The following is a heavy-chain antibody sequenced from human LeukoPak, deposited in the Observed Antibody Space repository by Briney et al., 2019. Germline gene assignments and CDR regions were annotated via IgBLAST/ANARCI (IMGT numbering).Heavy chain of an antibody. CDR1: GGSISSYY. CDR3: ARAISGYSLYFDY. Sequence: PSETLSLTCTVSGGSISSYYWSWIRQPPGKGLEWIGYIYYSGSTNYNPSLKSRVTISVDTSKNQFSLKLSSVTAADTAVYYCARAISGYSLYFDYWGQGTLVTVSS. J-gene: IGHJ4*02. D-gene: IGHD3-22*01. V-gene: IGHV4-59*01. CDR2: IYYSGST.